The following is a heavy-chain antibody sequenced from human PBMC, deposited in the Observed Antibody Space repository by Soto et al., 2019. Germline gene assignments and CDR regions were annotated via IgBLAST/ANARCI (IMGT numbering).Heavy chain of an antibody. CDR3: ASEDVVVVAASSLRFDP. D-gene: IGHD2-15*01. Sequence: GGSLRLSCAASGFTVSSNYMSWVRQAPGKGLEWVSVIYSGGSTYYADSVKGRFTISRDNSKNTLYLQMNSLRAEDTAVYYCASEDVVVVAASSLRFDPWGQGTLVTVSS. CDR2: IYSGGST. V-gene: IGHV3-66*01. CDR1: GFTVSSNY. J-gene: IGHJ5*02.